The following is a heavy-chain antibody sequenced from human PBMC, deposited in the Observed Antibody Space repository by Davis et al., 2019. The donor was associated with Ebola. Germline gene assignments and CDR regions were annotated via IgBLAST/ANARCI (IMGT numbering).Heavy chain of an antibody. CDR3: ARLGQRSDAHFAD. D-gene: IGHD3/OR15-3a*01. J-gene: IGHJ4*02. Sequence: PGGSLTLSCRTSGYNFTNFWIAWVRQMPGKGLESMGIPYPGDSNIIYSPSFLGHVTFSADKSIKTAYLQWGSLKASDTALYFCARLGQRSDAHFADWGQGTLVTVSS. V-gene: IGHV5-51*01. CDR2: PYPGDSNI. CDR1: GYNFTNFW.